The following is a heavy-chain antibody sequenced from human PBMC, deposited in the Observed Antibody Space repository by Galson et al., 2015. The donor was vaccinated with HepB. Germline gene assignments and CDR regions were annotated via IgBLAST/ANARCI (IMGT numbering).Heavy chain of an antibody. J-gene: IGHJ6*02. CDR3: AKGERDNSSWYGPLYYYGMDV. D-gene: IGHD6-13*01. CDR2: ISWDSGSI. Sequence: SLRLSCAASGFTFDDYAMHWVRHAPGKGLEWVSGISWDSGSIGYADSVKGRFTISRDNAKNSLYLQMNSLRAEDTAVYYCAKGERDNSSWYGPLYYYGMDVWGQGTTVTVSS. CDR1: GFTFDDYA. V-gene: IGHV3-9*01.